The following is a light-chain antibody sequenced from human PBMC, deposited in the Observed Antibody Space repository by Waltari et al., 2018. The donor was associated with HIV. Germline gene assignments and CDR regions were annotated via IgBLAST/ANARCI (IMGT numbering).Light chain of an antibody. CDR3: QQSYSNPRT. Sequence: DIQMTQSPPSLSASVGDRVSITCRASHSIRNNLIWYQQRPGKAPKLLIYGAYSLQSGVPSRFSGSGSGTDFTLTISSLQPEDFATYHCQQSYSNPRTFGQGTKVEI. V-gene: IGKV1-39*01. CDR1: HSIRNN. J-gene: IGKJ1*01. CDR2: GAY.